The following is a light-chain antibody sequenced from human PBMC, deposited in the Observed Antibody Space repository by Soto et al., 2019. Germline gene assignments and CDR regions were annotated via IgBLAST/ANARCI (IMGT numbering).Light chain of an antibody. V-gene: IGKV3D-15*01. J-gene: IGKJ4*01. CDR2: DAS. CDR1: QSVSSY. Sequence: EIVMTQSPATVSVSPGERATLSCRASQSVSSYLAWYQQKPGQAPRLLIYDASNRATGIPARFSGSGSGTDFTLTISSLQSEDFGVYYCQQYNNWPRTTFGGGTKVDI. CDR3: QQYNNWPRTT.